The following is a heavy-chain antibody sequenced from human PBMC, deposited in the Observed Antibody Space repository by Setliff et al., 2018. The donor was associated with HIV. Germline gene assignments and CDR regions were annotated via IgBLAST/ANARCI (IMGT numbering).Heavy chain of an antibody. D-gene: IGHD6-25*01. CDR3: ARYSPRGYTLTGPY. CDR2: IYYSGST. CDR1: GGSVSSGSYY. Sequence: PSETLSLTCTVSGGSVSSGSYYWSWIRQPPGKGLEWIGYIYYSGSTKHNPSLKSRVTISLDTSKNQSSLKLTSVTAADTAVYYGARYSPRGYTLTGPYWGQGTLVTVSS. V-gene: IGHV4-61*01. J-gene: IGHJ4*02.